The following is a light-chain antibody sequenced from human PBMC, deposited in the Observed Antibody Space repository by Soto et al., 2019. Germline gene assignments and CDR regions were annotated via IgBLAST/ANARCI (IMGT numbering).Light chain of an antibody. CDR3: QDYGTSGPWT. V-gene: IGKV3-20*01. Sequence: VLTQSPGTLSLSPGERTTLSCRASQNIRGNELAWYQQKPGQPPRLLIYRGSSRAPGIPDRFSGRGSGTEFTLTISRLEPEDFAVYYCQDYGTSGPWTFRQGTRVEIK. CDR2: RGS. J-gene: IGKJ1*01. CDR1: QNIRGNE.